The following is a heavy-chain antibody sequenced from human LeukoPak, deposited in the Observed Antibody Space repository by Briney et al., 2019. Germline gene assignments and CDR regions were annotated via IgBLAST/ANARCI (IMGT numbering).Heavy chain of an antibody. CDR1: GGSISSSSYY. V-gene: IGHV4-39*07. D-gene: IGHD1-7*01. J-gene: IGHJ4*02. CDR3: ARDFHLELLPYYFDY. Sequence: KPSETLSLTCTVSGGSISSSSYYWGWIRQPPGKGLEWIGSIYYSGSTYYNPSLKSRVTISVDTSKNQFSLKLSSVTAADTAVYYCARDFHLELLPYYFDYWGQGTLVTVSS. CDR2: IYYSGST.